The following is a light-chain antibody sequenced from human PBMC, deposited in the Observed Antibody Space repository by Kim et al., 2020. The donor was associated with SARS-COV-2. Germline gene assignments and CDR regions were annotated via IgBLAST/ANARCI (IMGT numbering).Light chain of an antibody. Sequence: QPASVSGSPGQSITISCTGTSSDVGGYNYVSWYQQHSGKAPKLMIYDVSKRPSGVSNRFSGSKSGNTASLTISGLQAEDEADYYCSSYTSSTTNVLFGGGTQLTVL. CDR1: SSDVGGYNY. CDR2: DVS. J-gene: IGLJ2*01. CDR3: SSYTSSTTNVL. V-gene: IGLV2-14*03.